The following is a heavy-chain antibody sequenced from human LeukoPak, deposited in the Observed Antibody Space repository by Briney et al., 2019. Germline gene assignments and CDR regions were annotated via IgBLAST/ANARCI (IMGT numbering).Heavy chain of an antibody. CDR3: ARNANYYFDY. V-gene: IGHV3-33*01. CDR2: IWNDGSIQ. Sequence: GGSLRLSCASSGFTFSSYGMHWVRQAPGKGLEWVALIWNDGSIQYYGDSVKGRFTISRDNSNNRVYLQMNSLRAEDTAVYYCARNANYYFDYWGQGTLVTVSS. J-gene: IGHJ4*02. D-gene: IGHD1-1*01. CDR1: GFTFSSYG.